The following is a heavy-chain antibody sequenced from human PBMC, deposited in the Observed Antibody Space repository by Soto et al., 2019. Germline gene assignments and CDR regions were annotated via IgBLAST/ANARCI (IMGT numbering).Heavy chain of an antibody. CDR1: GFTFSSYG. Sequence: GGALRLSCAASGFTFSSYGMHWVRQAPGKGLEWVAVISYDGSNKYYADSVKGRFTTSRDNSKNTLYLQMNSLRAEDTAVYYCAKSRIQLWLLDYWGQGTLVTVSS. J-gene: IGHJ4*02. V-gene: IGHV3-30*18. CDR3: AKSRIQLWLLDY. D-gene: IGHD5-18*01. CDR2: ISYDGSNK.